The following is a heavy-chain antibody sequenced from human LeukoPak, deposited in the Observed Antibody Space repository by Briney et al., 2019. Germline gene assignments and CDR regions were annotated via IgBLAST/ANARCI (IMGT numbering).Heavy chain of an antibody. V-gene: IGHV3-21*01. CDR3: ARELPLGSGSYGSFDY. CDR1: GFSFRSYG. CDR2: ISSSSSYI. J-gene: IGHJ4*03. D-gene: IGHD3-10*01. Sequence: GGSLRLSCVASGFSFRSYGMHWVRQAPGKGLEWVSSISSSSSYIYYADSVKGRFTISRDNAKNSLYLQMNSLRAEDTAVYYCARELPLGSGSYGSFDYWGQGTLVTVSS.